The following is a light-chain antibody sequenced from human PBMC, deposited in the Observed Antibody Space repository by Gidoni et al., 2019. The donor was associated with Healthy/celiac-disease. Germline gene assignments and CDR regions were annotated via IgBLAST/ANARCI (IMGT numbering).Light chain of an antibody. V-gene: IGKV3-20*01. CDR3: QQYGSSPRS. CDR2: GAS. Sequence: ESVLTQSPGTLSLSPGEGATLSCRASQSVSSSYLAWYQQKPGQAPRLLIYGASSRATGIPARFSGSGSGTDFTLTISSLEPEDFAVYYCQQYGSSPRSFXXXTKLEIK. CDR1: QSVSSSY. J-gene: IGKJ2*04.